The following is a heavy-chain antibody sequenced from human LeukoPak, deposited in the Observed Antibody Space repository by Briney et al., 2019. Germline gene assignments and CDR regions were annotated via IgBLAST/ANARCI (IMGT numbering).Heavy chain of an antibody. CDR3: ARGVILTWIQLWYDY. CDR1: GYTFTSYA. V-gene: IGHV1-3*01. D-gene: IGHD5-18*01. Sequence: GASVKVSCKASGYTFTSYAMHWVRQAPGQRLEWMGWINAGNGNTKYSQKFQGRVTITRDTSASTAYMELSSLRSEDTAVYYCARGVILTWIQLWYDYWGQGTLVTVSS. J-gene: IGHJ4*02. CDR2: INAGNGNT.